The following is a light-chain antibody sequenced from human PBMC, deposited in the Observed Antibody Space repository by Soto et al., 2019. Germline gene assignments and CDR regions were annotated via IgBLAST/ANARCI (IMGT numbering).Light chain of an antibody. Sequence: VLPQSPGTLSLSPGDRATLXCSASQTISSTYLAWFQQKPGQAPRLLIFDAYRRATGIPDRFSGSGSGTDFTLTISRLEPEDFAVYYCQQYGSSPWTFGQGTKVDNK. CDR3: QQYGSSPWT. J-gene: IGKJ1*01. CDR2: DAY. CDR1: QTISSTY. V-gene: IGKV3-20*01.